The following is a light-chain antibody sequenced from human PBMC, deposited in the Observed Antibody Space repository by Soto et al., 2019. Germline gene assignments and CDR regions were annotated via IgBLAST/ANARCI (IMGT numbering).Light chain of an antibody. J-gene: IGKJ5*01. CDR2: DAS. Sequence: VGLTQSPATVSLSPGERAPLSCRASQSVSRYLAWYQQKPGQALRLLIYDASNRATGIPARFSGSGSGTDFTLTISSLEPEDFAVYYCQQRSNWPPITFAQGARLEI. CDR3: QQRSNWPPIT. V-gene: IGKV3-11*01. CDR1: QSVSRY.